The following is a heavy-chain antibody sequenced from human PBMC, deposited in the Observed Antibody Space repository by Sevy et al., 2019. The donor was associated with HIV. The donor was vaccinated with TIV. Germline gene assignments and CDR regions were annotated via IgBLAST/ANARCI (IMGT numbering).Heavy chain of an antibody. CDR1: GFTFSSYG. J-gene: IGHJ5*02. CDR2: ISYDGSNK. V-gene: IGHV3-30*18. CDR3: AKERGQWLVNWFDP. D-gene: IGHD6-19*01. Sequence: GGSLRLSCAASGFTFSSYGMHWVRQAPGKGLEWVAVISYDGSNKYYADSVKGRFTISRDNSKNTQYLQMNSLRAEDTAVYYCAKERGQWLVNWFDPWGQGTLVTVSS.